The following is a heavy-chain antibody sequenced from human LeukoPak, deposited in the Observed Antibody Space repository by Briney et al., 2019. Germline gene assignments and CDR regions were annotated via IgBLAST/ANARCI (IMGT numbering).Heavy chain of an antibody. Sequence: ASVKVSYKASGGTFSSYAISRVRQAPGQGLEWMGRIIPILGIANYAQKFQGRVTITADKSTSTAYMELSSLRSEDTAVYYCARVPYSSSWEADYWGQGTLVTVSS. CDR1: GGTFSSYA. D-gene: IGHD6-13*01. CDR3: ARVPYSSSWEADY. CDR2: IIPILGIA. J-gene: IGHJ4*02. V-gene: IGHV1-69*04.